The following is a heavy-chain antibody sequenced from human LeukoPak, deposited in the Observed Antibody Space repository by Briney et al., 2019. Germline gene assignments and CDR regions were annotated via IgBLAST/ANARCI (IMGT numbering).Heavy chain of an antibody. Sequence: PGRSLRLSCAASGFTFSSYAMHWVRQAPGKGLEWVAVISYDGSNKYYADSVKGRFTISRDNAKNSLYLQMNSLRAEDTALYYCARESWKCSGGSCDHFDYWGQGTLVTVSS. J-gene: IGHJ4*02. D-gene: IGHD2-15*01. CDR2: ISYDGSNK. V-gene: IGHV3-30*04. CDR3: ARESWKCSGGSCDHFDY. CDR1: GFTFSSYA.